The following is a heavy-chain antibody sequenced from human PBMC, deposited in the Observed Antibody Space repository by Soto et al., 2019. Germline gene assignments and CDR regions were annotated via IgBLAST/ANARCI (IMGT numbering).Heavy chain of an antibody. D-gene: IGHD3-9*01. CDR2: IYYSGST. CDR3: ARMGFDWFATYEY. J-gene: IGHJ4*02. Sequence: SETLSLTCTVSGGSVSSGSYYWSWIRQPPGKGLEWIGYIYYSGSTNYNPSLKSRVTISVDTSKNQFSLKLSSVTAADTAVYYCARMGFDWFATYEYWGQGTLVTVS. V-gene: IGHV4-61*01. CDR1: GGSVSSGSYY.